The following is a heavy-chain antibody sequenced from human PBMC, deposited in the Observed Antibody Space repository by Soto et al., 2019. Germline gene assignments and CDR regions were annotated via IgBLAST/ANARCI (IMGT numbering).Heavy chain of an antibody. D-gene: IGHD2-8*01. CDR1: GGTFRSYA. Sequence: QVQLVQSGAEVKKPGSSVKVSCKASGGTFRSYAISWVRQAPGQGLEWMGGIIPIFGTANYAQKFQGRVTITADESTSTAYMELSSLRSEDTAVYYCATYPASDIVLMVYATPFDYWGQGTLVTVSS. CDR2: IIPIFGTA. V-gene: IGHV1-69*01. J-gene: IGHJ4*02. CDR3: ATYPASDIVLMVYATPFDY.